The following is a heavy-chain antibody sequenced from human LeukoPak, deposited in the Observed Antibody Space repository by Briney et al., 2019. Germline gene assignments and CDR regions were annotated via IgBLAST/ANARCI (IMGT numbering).Heavy chain of an antibody. Sequence: SETLSLTCTVSGGSIRSSYYYWGWIRQPPGKGLEWIGSIYDSGSTYYNPSLKSRVTISVDTSKNQFSLKLSSVTAADTAVYYCARDQGYSYGYWFDPWGQGTLVTVSS. V-gene: IGHV4-39*07. CDR1: GGSIRSSYYY. CDR2: IYDSGST. CDR3: ARDQGYSYGYWFDP. J-gene: IGHJ5*02. D-gene: IGHD5-18*01.